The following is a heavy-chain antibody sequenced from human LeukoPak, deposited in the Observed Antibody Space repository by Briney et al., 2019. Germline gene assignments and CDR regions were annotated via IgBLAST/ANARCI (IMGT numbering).Heavy chain of an antibody. J-gene: IGHJ4*02. CDR1: GFTFSTYW. D-gene: IGHD3-10*01. CDR2: IKPSGTET. V-gene: IGHV3-7*01. Sequence: GGSLRLSCAASGFTFSTYWMTWVRQAPGKGLEWVANIKPSGTETYYGDPVKGRFTISRDNAKNLLYLQMSNLRAEDTAVYSCGRFGDEAGIDNWGQGTLVTVSS. CDR3: GRFGDEAGIDN.